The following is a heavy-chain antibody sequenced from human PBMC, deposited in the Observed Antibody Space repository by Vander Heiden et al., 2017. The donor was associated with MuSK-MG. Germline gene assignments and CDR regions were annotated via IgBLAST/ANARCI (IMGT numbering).Heavy chain of an antibody. CDR3: AAGVGMGAPTGDVGAFDI. V-gene: IGHV3-30*03. CDR1: GFTFRCSG. Sequence: QLQLVASGGGVVQPGRCLRLSRSASGFTFRCSGMHWVRQAPGKGLEWVAVISYDGSNKYYADSVKGRVTISRDNSKNTLYLQMNSLRAEDTAVYYCAAGVGMGAPTGDVGAFDIWGQGTMVTVSS. CDR2: ISYDGSNK. J-gene: IGHJ3*02. D-gene: IGHD1-26*01.